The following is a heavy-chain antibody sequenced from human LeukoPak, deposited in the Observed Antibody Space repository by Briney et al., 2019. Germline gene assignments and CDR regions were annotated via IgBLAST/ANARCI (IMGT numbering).Heavy chain of an antibody. J-gene: IGHJ4*02. V-gene: IGHV3-30*18. CDR3: GNHFPHFDY. Sequence: PGGSLRLSCAASGFTFSNYGMHWVRRAPGKGLEWVAVISYDGANKYYADSVKGRFTISRDNSKNTLYLQMNSLRAEDTAVYYCGNHFPHFDYWGQGTLVTVSS. CDR1: GFTFSNYG. CDR2: ISYDGANK. D-gene: IGHD3-3*02.